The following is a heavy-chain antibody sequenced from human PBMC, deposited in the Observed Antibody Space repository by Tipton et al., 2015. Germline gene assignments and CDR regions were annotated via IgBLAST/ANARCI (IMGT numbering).Heavy chain of an antibody. Sequence: TLSLTCTVSGVSISSYYWGWIRQSPGKGLEWIGYISYSGSTHYNPSLKRRVTISLDTSKNQFSLTLNSVTAADTAVYYCARDLEHGMDVWGQGTTVTVSS. J-gene: IGHJ6*02. CDR2: ISYSGST. CDR1: GVSISSYY. D-gene: IGHD5-24*01. V-gene: IGHV4-59*01. CDR3: ARDLEHGMDV.